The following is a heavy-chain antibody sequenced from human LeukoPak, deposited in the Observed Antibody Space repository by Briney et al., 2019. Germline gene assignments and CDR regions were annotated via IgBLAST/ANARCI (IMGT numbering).Heavy chain of an antibody. D-gene: IGHD5-12*01. CDR1: GGTFSSYA. J-gene: IGHJ4*02. V-gene: IGHV1-69*13. CDR2: IIPIFGTA. Sequence: GASVKVSFKASGGTFSSYAISWVGQAPRQGLEWMGGIIPIFGTANYAQKFQGRVTITADESTSTAYMELSSLRSEDTAVYYCARAPAKWLRYVYFDYWGQGTLVTVSS. CDR3: ARAPAKWLRYVYFDY.